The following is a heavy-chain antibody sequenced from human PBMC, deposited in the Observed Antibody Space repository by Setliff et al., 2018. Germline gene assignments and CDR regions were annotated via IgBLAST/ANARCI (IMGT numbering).Heavy chain of an antibody. Sequence: SVKVSCKASGGTFSSYTISWVRQAPGQGLEWMGRIIPILGIANYAQKFQGRVTITTDESTSTAYMELSSLRSEDTAVYYCARDFGSGSYFNYYYYGMDVWGQGTTVTVSS. CDR2: IIPILGIA. V-gene: IGHV1-69*16. D-gene: IGHD3-10*01. CDR3: ARDFGSGSYFNYYYYGMDV. CDR1: GGTFSSYT. J-gene: IGHJ6*02.